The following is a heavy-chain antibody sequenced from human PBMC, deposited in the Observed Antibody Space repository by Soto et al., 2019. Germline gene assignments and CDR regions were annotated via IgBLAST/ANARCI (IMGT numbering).Heavy chain of an antibody. CDR2: INAYNGNT. D-gene: IGHD6-6*01. V-gene: IGHV1-8*02. CDR3: ARRMKSSSDYAFDI. CDR1: GYTFTSYG. J-gene: IGHJ3*02. Sequence: ASVKVSCKASGYTFTSYGISWVRQAPGQGLEWMGWINAYNGNTSYAQKFQGRVTMTRNTSISTAYMELSSLRSEDTAVYYCARRMKSSSDYAFDIWGQGTMVTISS.